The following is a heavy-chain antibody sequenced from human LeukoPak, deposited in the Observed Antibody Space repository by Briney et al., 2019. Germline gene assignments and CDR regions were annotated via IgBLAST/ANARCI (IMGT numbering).Heavy chain of an antibody. J-gene: IGHJ3*02. V-gene: IGHV4-61*02. CDR1: GGSISSGSYY. Sequence: SETLSLTCTVSGGSISSGSYYWSWIRQPAGKGLEWIGRIYTSGSTNYNPSLKSRVTISVDTSKNQFSLKLSSVTAADTAVYYCARELTDVLRYFDWGNGAFDIWGQGTMVTVSS. CDR3: ARELTDVLRYFDWGNGAFDI. CDR2: IYTSGST. D-gene: IGHD3-9*01.